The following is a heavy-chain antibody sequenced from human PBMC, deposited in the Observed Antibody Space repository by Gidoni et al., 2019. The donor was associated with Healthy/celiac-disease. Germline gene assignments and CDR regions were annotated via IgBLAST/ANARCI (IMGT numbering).Heavy chain of an antibody. CDR3: ARDHSGYGRGFDAFDI. CDR1: GSRLTSYW. V-gene: IGHV5-51*01. D-gene: IGHD5-12*01. CDR2: SYPGDSDT. J-gene: IGHJ3*02. Sequence: EVQLVQSGAAVKKPGESLKNACKGSGSRLTSYWLGWVRQMPGKGLEWMGISYPGDSDTRYSPSFQGQVTISADKSISTAYLQWSSLKASDTAMYYCARDHSGYGRGFDAFDIWGQGTMVTVSS.